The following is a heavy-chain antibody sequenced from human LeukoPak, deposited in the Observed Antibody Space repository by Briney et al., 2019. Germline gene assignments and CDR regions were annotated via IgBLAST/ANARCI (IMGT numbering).Heavy chain of an antibody. CDR3: ARETPNYYDSSGRVFDL. J-gene: IGHJ2*01. CDR2: IYYSGST. CDR1: GDSMSDYF. D-gene: IGHD3-22*01. Sequence: SETLSLTCTVSGDSMSDYFWTWIRQPPGKGLEWIGYIYYSGSTNYNPSLKSRVTISVDTSKNQFSLKLSSVTAADTAVYYCARETPNYYDSSGRVFDLWGRGTLVTVSS. V-gene: IGHV4-59*01.